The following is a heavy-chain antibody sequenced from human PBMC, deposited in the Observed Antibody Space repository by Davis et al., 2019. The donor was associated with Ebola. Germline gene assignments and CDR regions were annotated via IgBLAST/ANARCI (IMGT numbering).Heavy chain of an antibody. Sequence: SETLSLTCTVSGGSISSGDYYWSWIRQPPGKGLEWIGEINHSGSTNYNPSLKSRVTISVDTSKNQFSLKLSSVTAADTAVYYCARQGYSSSWPTFDYWGQGTLVTVSS. V-gene: IGHV4-39*01. J-gene: IGHJ4*02. CDR3: ARQGYSSSWPTFDY. D-gene: IGHD6-13*01. CDR1: GGSISSGDYY. CDR2: INHSGST.